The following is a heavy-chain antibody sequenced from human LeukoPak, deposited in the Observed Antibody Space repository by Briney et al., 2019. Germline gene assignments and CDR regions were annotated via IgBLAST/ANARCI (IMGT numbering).Heavy chain of an antibody. V-gene: IGHV4-39*01. CDR2: IYYSGST. CDR3: ARQVRAPGFFDY. D-gene: IGHD4/OR15-4a*01. Sequence: SETLSLTCTVSRGSISSSSYYWGWIRQPPGKGLEWIGSIYYSGSTYYNPSLKSRVTISVDTSKNQFSLKLSSVTAADTAVYYCARQVRAPGFFDYWGQGTLVTVSS. CDR1: RGSISSSSYY. J-gene: IGHJ4*02.